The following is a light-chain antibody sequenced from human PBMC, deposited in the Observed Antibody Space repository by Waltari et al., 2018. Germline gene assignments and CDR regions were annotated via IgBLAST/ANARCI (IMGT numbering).Light chain of an antibody. J-gene: IGKJ4*01. CDR2: DAS. V-gene: IGKV1-33*01. Sequence: DIQMTQSPSSLSASVGYSVTIPCQAREDINHYLSWYQHEPGKAPKLLIYDASHLQTGVPSRFSGSGSGTHFTCTISGLQPADFATYYCHQYDSLPLTFGGGTAVEI. CDR3: HQYDSLPLT. CDR1: EDINHY.